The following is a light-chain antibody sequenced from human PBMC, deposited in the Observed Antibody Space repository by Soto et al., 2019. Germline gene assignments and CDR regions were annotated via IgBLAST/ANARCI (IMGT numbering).Light chain of an antibody. CDR1: QDVSRY. Sequence: QLTQSPSSLSASVGDRVTITFRASQDVSRYLAWYQQKAGKAPKLLIYGASTLQSGVPSRFSGFGSGTEFTLTISSLQPEDFATYHCQQLQRTPVTFGPGTTVDV. J-gene: IGKJ3*01. CDR2: GAS. CDR3: QQLQRTPVT. V-gene: IGKV1-9*01.